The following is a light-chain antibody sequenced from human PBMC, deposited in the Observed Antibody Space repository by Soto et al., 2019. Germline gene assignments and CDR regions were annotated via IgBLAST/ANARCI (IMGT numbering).Light chain of an antibody. CDR1: QSLLHSNGYNY. CDR3: MQALQTPRT. V-gene: IGKV2-28*01. Sequence: DIVMTQSPLSLPVTPGEPASISCRSSQSLLHSNGYNYLDWYLQKPGQSPQLLIYLGSNRASGVPDRFSGSGLGTEFKLKISRVEAEDVGVYYCMQALQTPRTFGQVTKVDIK. CDR2: LGS. J-gene: IGKJ1*01.